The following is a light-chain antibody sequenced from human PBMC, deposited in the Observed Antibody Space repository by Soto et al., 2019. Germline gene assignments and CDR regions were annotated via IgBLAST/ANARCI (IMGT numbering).Light chain of an antibody. CDR1: QSVDIN. CDR3: QQYHKRSQWT. V-gene: IGKV3-15*01. J-gene: IGKJ1*01. CDR2: GAS. Sequence: EIVLTQSPATLSLSPGERATLSCRASQSVDINLASYRQQTAHAPRILINGASTRATDVLGTFSGSGSGTEFTLTISGRLADDFAVDYCQQYHKRSQWTFGQGTKVDIK.